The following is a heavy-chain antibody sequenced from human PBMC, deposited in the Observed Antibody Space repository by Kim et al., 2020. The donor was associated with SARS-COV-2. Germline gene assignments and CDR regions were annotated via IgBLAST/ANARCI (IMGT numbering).Heavy chain of an antibody. J-gene: IGHJ4*02. V-gene: IGHV3-21*01. CDR1: GFTFSSYS. CDR2: ISSSSSYI. D-gene: IGHD3-9*01. CDR3: ARAAPYYDILTGQLYYFDY. Sequence: GGSLRLSCAASGFTFSSYSMNWVRQAPGKGLEWVSSISSSSSYIYYADSVKGRFTISRDNAKNSLYLQMNSLRAEDTAVYYCARAAPYYDILTGQLYYFDYWGQGTLVTVSS.